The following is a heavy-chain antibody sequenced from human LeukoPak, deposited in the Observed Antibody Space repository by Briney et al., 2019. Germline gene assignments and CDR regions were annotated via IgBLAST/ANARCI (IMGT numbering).Heavy chain of an antibody. J-gene: IGHJ3*02. CDR2: IIPILGIA. CDR3: ARDFSSEFEGDAFDI. CDR1: GYTLTELS. V-gene: IGHV1-69*04. D-gene: IGHD6-19*01. Sequence: SVKVSCKVSGYTLTELSMHWVRQAPGQGLEWMGRIIPILGIANYAQKFQGRVTITADKSTSTAYMELSSLRSEDTAVYYCARDFSSEFEGDAFDIWGQGTMVTVSS.